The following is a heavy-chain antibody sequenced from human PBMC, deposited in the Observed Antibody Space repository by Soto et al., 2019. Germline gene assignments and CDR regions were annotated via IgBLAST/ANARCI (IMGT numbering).Heavy chain of an antibody. J-gene: IGHJ6*02. V-gene: IGHV1-18*01. Sequence: GASVKVSCKASGYTFTSYGISWVRQAPGQGLEWMGWISAYNGNTNYAQKLQGRVTMTTDTSTSTAYMELRSLRSDDTAVYYCAREGSEYQLLPPFYYYYGMDVWGQGTTVTVSS. CDR2: ISAYNGNT. CDR3: AREGSEYQLLPPFYYYYGMDV. D-gene: IGHD2-2*01. CDR1: GYTFTSYG.